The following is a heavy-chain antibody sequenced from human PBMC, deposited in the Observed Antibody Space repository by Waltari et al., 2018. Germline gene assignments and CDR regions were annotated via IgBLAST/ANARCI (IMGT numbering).Heavy chain of an antibody. CDR1: GFTFSRDW. CDR3: ARVEYSYGPYCFDS. D-gene: IGHD5-18*01. V-gene: IGHV3-74*03. CDR2: ISSDGNTT. J-gene: IGHJ4*02. Sequence: EVQLVESGGGLVQPGGSLRLSCEASGFTFSRDWMHWVRQAPGKGLVWVSRISSDGNTTTYADSVKGRFTISRDNAKNTLYLQMNSLRAEDTAVYYCARVEYSYGPYCFDSWGQGTPVTVSS.